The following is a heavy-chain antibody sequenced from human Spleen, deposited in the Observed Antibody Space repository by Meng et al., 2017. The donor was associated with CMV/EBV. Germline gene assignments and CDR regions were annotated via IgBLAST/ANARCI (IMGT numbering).Heavy chain of an antibody. V-gene: IGHV3-23*01. D-gene: IGHD2-2*01. CDR2: LSAISGGT. CDR1: GFPFIRYA. J-gene: IGHJ4*02. CDR3: VKHTGRDYQLLSFDY. Sequence: GESLKISCAVSGFPFIRYAMSWVRQAPGKGLEWVSGLSAISGGTNYADSVKGRFTISRDNSKNILYLQMNSLRAEDTAMYYCVKHTGRDYQLLSFDYWGQGTLVTVSS.